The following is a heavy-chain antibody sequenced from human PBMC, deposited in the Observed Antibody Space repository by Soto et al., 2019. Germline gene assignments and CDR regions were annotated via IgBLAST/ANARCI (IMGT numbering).Heavy chain of an antibody. J-gene: IGHJ4*02. D-gene: IGHD6-19*01. V-gene: IGHV1-18*01. CDR1: GYTFTSYG. CDR2: ISAHNGNT. Sequence: ASVKVSCKTSGYTFTSYGISWVRQAPGQGLEWMGWISAHNGNTNYAQKIQGRVTMTTDTSTSTAYMELRSLRSDDTAVCYCAREGGTIAVMYFDYWGQGTLVTVSS. CDR3: AREGGTIAVMYFDY.